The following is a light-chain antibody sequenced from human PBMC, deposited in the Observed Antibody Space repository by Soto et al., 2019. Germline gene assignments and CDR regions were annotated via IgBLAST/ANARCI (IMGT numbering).Light chain of an antibody. CDR2: VAS. CDR3: LQDINYPWT. J-gene: IGKJ1*01. Sequence: IHITHSPSSLSSSVGDRVTITCRASQSVGTYLSWYQQKEGKAPKLLINVASTLHNGVPSRFSGSGSGTDFTLAISSLQPEDSATYYCLQDINYPWTFGQGTKVDIK. V-gene: IGKV1-6*01. CDR1: QSVGTY.